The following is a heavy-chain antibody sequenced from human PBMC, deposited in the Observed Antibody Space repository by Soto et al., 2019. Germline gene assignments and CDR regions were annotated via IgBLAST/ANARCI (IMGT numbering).Heavy chain of an antibody. CDR3: ARHPSGYGRYFDWLLANFDY. CDR2: IIPILGIA. V-gene: IGHV1-69*02. Sequence: EASVKVSCKASGGTFSSYTISWVRQAPGQGLEWMGRIIPILGIANYAQKFQGRVTITADKSTSTAYMELSSLRSEDTAVYYCARHPSGYGRYFDWLLANFDYWGQGTLVTVSS. J-gene: IGHJ4*02. D-gene: IGHD3-9*01. CDR1: GGTFSSYT.